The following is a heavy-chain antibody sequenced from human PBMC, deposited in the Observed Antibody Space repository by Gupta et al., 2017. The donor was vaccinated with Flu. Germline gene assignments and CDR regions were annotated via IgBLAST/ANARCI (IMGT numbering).Heavy chain of an antibody. Sequence: QVHLVEAGGGVVQPGESLRLSCAASGFTFSSYGMHWVRQAPGKGLEWVSVVSYDGSNAWHADSVKGRFIISRDNSKNTLYLQMSSLRSEDTAVYYCAKGGLHNWNYDGDYWGQGPLVTGSS. D-gene: IGHD1-7*01. CDR2: VSYDGSNA. V-gene: IGHV3-30*18. CDR3: AKGGLHNWNYDGDY. CDR1: GFTFSSYG. J-gene: IGHJ4*02.